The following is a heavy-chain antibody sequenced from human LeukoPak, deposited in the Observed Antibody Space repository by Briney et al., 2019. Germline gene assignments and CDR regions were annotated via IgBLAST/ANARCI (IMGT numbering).Heavy chain of an antibody. V-gene: IGHV4-39*07. D-gene: IGHD6-13*01. J-gene: IGHJ4*02. CDR2: INHSGST. Sequence: SETLSLTCTVSGGSISSSNYYWSWIRQPPGKGLEWIGEINHSGSTNYNPSLKSRVTISVDTSKNQFSLKLSSVTAADTAVYYCARGGLAAAGYFDYWGQGTLVTVSS. CDR3: ARGGLAAAGYFDY. CDR1: GGSISSSNYY.